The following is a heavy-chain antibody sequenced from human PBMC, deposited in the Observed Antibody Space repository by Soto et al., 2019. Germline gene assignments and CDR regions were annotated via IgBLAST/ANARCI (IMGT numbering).Heavy chain of an antibody. CDR1: GDSVSSNSAA. D-gene: IGHD2-8*01. CDR2: TYYRSKWYN. J-gene: IGHJ6*03. CDR3: ARDTQQLMVYATRNYYYYYMDV. Sequence: SQTLSLTCAISGDSVSSNSAAWNWIRQSPSRGLEWLGRTYYRSKWYNDYAVSVKSRITINPDTSKNQFSLQLNSVTPEDTAVYYCARDTQQLMVYATRNYYYYYMDVWGKGTTVTVSS. V-gene: IGHV6-1*01.